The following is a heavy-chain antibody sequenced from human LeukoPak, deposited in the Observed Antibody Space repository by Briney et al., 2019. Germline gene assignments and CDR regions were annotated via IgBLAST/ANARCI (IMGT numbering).Heavy chain of an antibody. CDR3: ARVGYCSSSTCRNYFDY. V-gene: IGHV3-21*01. Sequence: GQSLRLSCAASGFPLSGYSMNWGRQAPGQGLERVSSITGSTNYIYYADSVKGRFTISRDNAKNSLYLQMNSLRAEDTAVYYCARVGYCSSSTCRNYFDYWGQGTLVTVSS. CDR1: GFPLSGYS. D-gene: IGHD2-2*01. CDR2: ITGSTNYI. J-gene: IGHJ4*02.